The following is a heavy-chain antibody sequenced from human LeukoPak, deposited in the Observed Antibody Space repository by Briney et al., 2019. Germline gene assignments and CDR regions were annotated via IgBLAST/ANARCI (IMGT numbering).Heavy chain of an antibody. CDR3: TRVSARYSSSWYRSEYFQH. Sequence: GGSLRLSCTASGFTFGDYAMSWVRQAPGKGLEWVGFIRSKAYGGTTEYAASVKGRFTISRDDSKSIAYLQMNSLKTEDTAVYYCTRVSARYSSSWYRSEYFQHWGQGTLVTVSS. CDR1: GFTFGDYA. V-gene: IGHV3-49*04. D-gene: IGHD6-13*01. J-gene: IGHJ1*01. CDR2: IRSKAYGGTT.